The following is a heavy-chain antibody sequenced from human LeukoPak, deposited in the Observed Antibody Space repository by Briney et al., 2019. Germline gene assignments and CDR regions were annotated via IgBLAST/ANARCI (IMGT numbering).Heavy chain of an antibody. CDR2: MHHSGSS. V-gene: IGHV4-59*11. CDR3: AGGYGSSWSFDH. Sequence: SETLSLTCTVSGVSIRSHYWNWVRQSPGRGLEWIGYMHHSGSSHYNPFLKSRVTISVDTSKNHFSLKLNSVTAADTAVYYCAGGYGSSWSFDHWGQGTLVTVSS. CDR1: GVSIRSHY. D-gene: IGHD2-2*01. J-gene: IGHJ4*02.